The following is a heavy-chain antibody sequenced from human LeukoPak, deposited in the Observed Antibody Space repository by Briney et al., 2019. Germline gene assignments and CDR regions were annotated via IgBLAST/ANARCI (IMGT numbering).Heavy chain of an antibody. CDR3: ARDPTVTTPY. J-gene: IGHJ4*02. D-gene: IGHD4-11*01. CDR2: ISSSSSYI. V-gene: IGHV3-21*01. Sequence: GGSLRLSCAASGFTFSSYSMNWVRQAPGKGLEWVSSISSSSSYIYYADSVKGRYTISRDNAKNSLYLQMNSLRAEDTAVYYCARDPTVTTPYWGQGTLVTVSS. CDR1: GFTFSSYS.